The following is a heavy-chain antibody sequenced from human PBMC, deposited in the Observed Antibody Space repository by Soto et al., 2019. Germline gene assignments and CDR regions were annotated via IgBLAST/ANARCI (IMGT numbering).Heavy chain of an antibody. Sequence: QVQLVQSGAEVKKPGASVKVSCKASGYTFTGYYMHWVRQAPGQGLEWMGWINPNSGGTNYAQKFQGWVTMTRDTSISTAYMELSRLRPDDTAVYYCARVSSLPPPGTTWFDPWGQGTLVTVSS. CDR3: ARVSSLPPPGTTWFDP. CDR1: GYTFTGYY. V-gene: IGHV1-2*04. CDR2: INPNSGGT. D-gene: IGHD1-7*01. J-gene: IGHJ5*02.